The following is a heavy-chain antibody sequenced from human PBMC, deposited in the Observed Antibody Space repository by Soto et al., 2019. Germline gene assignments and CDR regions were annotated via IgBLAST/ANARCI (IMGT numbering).Heavy chain of an antibody. Sequence: SEALSLTCTVSGGSISSGGYYWSWIRQHPGKGLEWIGYIYYSGSTYHNPSLKSRVTISVDTSKNQFSLKLSSVTAADTAVYYCARDDGDYGYYGMDVWGQGTTVTVSS. J-gene: IGHJ6*02. CDR1: GGSISSGGYY. CDR3: ARDDGDYGYYGMDV. D-gene: IGHD4-17*01. V-gene: IGHV4-31*03. CDR2: IYYSGST.